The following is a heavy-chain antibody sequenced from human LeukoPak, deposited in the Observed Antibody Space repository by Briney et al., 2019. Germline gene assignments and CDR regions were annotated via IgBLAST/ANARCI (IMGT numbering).Heavy chain of an antibody. V-gene: IGHV5-51*01. CDR3: ARSPPCTGGSCYNFNWFDP. D-gene: IGHD2-15*01. J-gene: IGHJ5*02. CDR1: GYSFTSYL. CDR2: IYPVDSDT. Sequence: GPSLKISCKGSGYSFTSYLIGWGRQMPEKGLEWMGIIYPVDSDTRFRAAFQGQVTISADKAISTAYLQWSSLKAWDTAMYYCARSPPCTGGSCYNFNWFDPWGQGTLVTVSS.